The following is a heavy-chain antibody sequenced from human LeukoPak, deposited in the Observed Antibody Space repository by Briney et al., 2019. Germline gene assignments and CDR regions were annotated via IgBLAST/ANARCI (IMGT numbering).Heavy chain of an antibody. CDR2: IYTSGST. V-gene: IGHV4-4*09. CDR1: GGSISSYY. J-gene: IGHJ5*02. D-gene: IGHD2-15*01. Sequence: PSETLSLTCTVSGGSISSYYWSWIRQPPGKGLEWIGYIYTSGSTNYNPSLKSRVTISVDTSKNQFSLKLSSVTAADTAVYYCARKVVGGTNWFDPWGQGTLVTVSS. CDR3: ARKVVGGTNWFDP.